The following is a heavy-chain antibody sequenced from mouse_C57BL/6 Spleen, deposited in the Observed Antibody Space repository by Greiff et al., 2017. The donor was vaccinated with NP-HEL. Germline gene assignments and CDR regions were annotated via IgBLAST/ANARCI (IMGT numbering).Heavy chain of an antibody. J-gene: IGHJ3*01. V-gene: IGHV3-6*01. CDR2: ISYDGSN. Sequence: VQLQQSGPGLVKPSQSLSLTCSVTGYSITSGYYWNWIRQFPGNKLEWMGYISYDGSNNYNPSLKNRISITRDTSKNQFFLKLNSVTTEDTATYYCARDEGYYGNYDWGQGTLVTVSA. D-gene: IGHD2-1*01. CDR3: ARDEGYYGNYD. CDR1: GYSITSGYY.